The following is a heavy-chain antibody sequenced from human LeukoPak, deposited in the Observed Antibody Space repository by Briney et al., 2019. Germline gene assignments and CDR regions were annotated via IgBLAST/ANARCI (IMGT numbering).Heavy chain of an antibody. CDR3: VRGNDYGGPHY. CDR2: IDRDGSRI. J-gene: IGHJ4*02. CDR1: GFTFSSYW. Sequence: GGXLRLSCAVSGFTFSSYWMHWVRQAPGKGLVWVSRIDRDGSRINYADSVKGRFTISRDNGKNTLFLQMNSLRAEDAAVYYCVRGNDYGGPHYWGQGTLVTVSS. D-gene: IGHD4-23*01. V-gene: IGHV3-74*01.